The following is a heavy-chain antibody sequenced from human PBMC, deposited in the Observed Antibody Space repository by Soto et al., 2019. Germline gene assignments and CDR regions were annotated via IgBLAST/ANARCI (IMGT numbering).Heavy chain of an antibody. CDR3: SRDGPLSDY. J-gene: IGHJ4*02. CDR2: FSAYNPTT. V-gene: IGHV1-18*01. CDR1: GYTFSSYH. Sequence: QVQLLQSGAEVQESGAAVKVSCRASGYTFSSYHISWVRQAPGQGLDWMGWFSAYNPTTNNTQNLQGNATMTTDTPKSTAYMAAMSLRSYDTAVYSCSRDGPLSDYWGQGTLVTVSS.